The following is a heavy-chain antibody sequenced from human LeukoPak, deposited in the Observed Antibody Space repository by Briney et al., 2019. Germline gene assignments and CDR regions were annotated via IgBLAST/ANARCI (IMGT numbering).Heavy chain of an antibody. CDR1: GITVSSNY. CDR3: TRARGFLDY. Sequence: GGSLRLSCAASGITVSSNYMSWVRQAPGKGLEWVSVIYSGGSTYYADSVKGRFTISRDDSKNTLYLQMNSLRAEDTALYYCTRARGFLDYWGQGTLVTVSS. V-gene: IGHV3-66*01. D-gene: IGHD3-10*01. CDR2: IYSGGST. J-gene: IGHJ4*02.